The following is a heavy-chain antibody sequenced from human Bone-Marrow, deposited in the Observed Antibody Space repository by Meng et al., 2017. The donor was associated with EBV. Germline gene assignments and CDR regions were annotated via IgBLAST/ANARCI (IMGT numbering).Heavy chain of an antibody. J-gene: IGHJ4*02. V-gene: IGHV4-4*02. Sequence: QVDLQAWGPSVVEPSGTLSLPWVVSGGSIRSSNWWSWVRQPPGKGLEWIGEIFYGGSTNYNPSLESRVSISVDKSKNQFSLKLSSVTAADTAVYYCAAGFRELVRSRDYWGQGTLVTVSS. CDR3: AAGFRELVRSRDY. CDR1: GGSIRSSNW. D-gene: IGHD3-10*01. CDR2: IFYGGST.